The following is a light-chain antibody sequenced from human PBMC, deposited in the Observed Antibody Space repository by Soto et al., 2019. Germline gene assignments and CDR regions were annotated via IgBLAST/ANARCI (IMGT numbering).Light chain of an antibody. J-gene: IGKJ4*01. CDR1: QSVSSSF. Sequence: EFVLTQSPGTLSLSPGERATLSCRASQSVSSSFLAGYQQKPGQAPRILIYGASTRATGIPDRFSGSGSGTDFTLTISRLEPEHFAVYYCQQYGSSPPLTFGGGTKVEIK. CDR3: QQYGSSPPLT. CDR2: GAS. V-gene: IGKV3-20*01.